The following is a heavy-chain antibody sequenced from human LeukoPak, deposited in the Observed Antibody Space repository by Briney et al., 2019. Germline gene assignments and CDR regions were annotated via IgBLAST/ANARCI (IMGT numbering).Heavy chain of an antibody. CDR1: GFTFSTYC. D-gene: IGHD6-19*01. Sequence: GASLRLSCAASGFTFSTYCMRWVRQAPGKGLEWVAVISYDGSNKYYADSVKGRFAICRDNSKNTQYQQMNSLRAEDTGVYYCAKDLSGGSRRAYWGQGTLVTVSS. J-gene: IGHJ4*02. V-gene: IGHV3-30*18. CDR2: ISYDGSNK. CDR3: AKDLSGGSRRAY.